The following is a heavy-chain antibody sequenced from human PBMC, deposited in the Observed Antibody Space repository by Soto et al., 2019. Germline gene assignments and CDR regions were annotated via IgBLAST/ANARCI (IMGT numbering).Heavy chain of an antibody. CDR1: GFTFSSYA. J-gene: IGHJ3*02. V-gene: IGHV3-23*01. CDR3: AKDVDVLLPLGVDI. Sequence: HPGGPLRLSCAASGFTFSSYAMSWVRQAPGKGLEWVSAISGSGGSTYYADSVKGRFTISRDNSKNTLYLQMNSLRAEDTAVYYCAKDVDVLLPLGVDIWGQGTMVTVSS. D-gene: IGHD3-10*01. CDR2: ISGSGGST.